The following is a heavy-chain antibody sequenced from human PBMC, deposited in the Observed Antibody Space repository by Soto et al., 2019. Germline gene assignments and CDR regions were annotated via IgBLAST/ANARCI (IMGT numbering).Heavy chain of an antibody. CDR2: ISYSGTT. CDR1: GDSISSINNY. CDR3: ARGRGYSYGLDP. Sequence: QVQLRESGPGLVKPSQTLSLTCTVSGDSISSINNYWSWIRQPPGEGLEWIGFISYSGTTSYSPSLNSRVAISLDTSKNQFSLSLNFVTAADTAVYYCARGRGYSYGLDPWGQGSLVTVSS. V-gene: IGHV4-30-4*01. D-gene: IGHD5-18*01. J-gene: IGHJ5*02.